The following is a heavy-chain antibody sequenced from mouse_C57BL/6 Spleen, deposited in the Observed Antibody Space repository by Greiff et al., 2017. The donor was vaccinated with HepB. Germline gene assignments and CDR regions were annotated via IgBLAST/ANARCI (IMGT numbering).Heavy chain of an antibody. CDR3: ARDYGYDLYYFDY. D-gene: IGHD2-2*01. Sequence: EVKLQESGGGLVKPGGSLKLSCAASGFTFSSYAMSWVRQTPEKRLEWVATISDGGSYTYYPDNVKGRFTISRDNAKNNLYLQMSHLKSEDTAMYYCARDYGYDLYYFDYWGQGTTLTVSS. CDR1: GFTFSSYA. CDR2: ISDGGSYT. J-gene: IGHJ2*01. V-gene: IGHV5-4*01.